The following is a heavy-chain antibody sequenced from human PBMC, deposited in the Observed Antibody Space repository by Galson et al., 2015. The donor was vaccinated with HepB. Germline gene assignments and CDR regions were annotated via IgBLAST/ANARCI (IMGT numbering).Heavy chain of an antibody. CDR1: GFTFSSYE. CDR2: ISSSGSTI. V-gene: IGHV3-48*03. J-gene: IGHJ4*02. D-gene: IGHD2-2*01. CDR3: ARVGYYCSSTSCCDY. Sequence: SLRLSCAASGFTFSSYEMNWVRQAPGKGLEWVPYISSSGSTIYYADSVKGRFTISRDNAKNSLYLQMNSLRAEDTAVYYCARVGYYCSSTSCCDYWGQGTLVTVSS.